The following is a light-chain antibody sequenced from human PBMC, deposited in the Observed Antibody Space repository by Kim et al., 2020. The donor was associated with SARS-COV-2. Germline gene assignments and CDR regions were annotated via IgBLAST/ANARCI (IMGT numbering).Light chain of an antibody. CDR2: GKN. Sequence: SSELTQDPAVPVALGQTVTITCQGDSLRSYYASWYQQKPGQAPVLVIYGKNNRPAGIPDRFSGSSSGYTVSLTITGTQPEVQAHYYCYSRDSSGASRFFG. CDR3: YSRDSSGASRF. J-gene: IGLJ1*01. CDR1: SLRSYY. V-gene: IGLV3-19*01.